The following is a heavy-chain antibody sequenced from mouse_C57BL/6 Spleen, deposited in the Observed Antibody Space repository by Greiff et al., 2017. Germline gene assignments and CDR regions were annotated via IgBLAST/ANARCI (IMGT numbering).Heavy chain of an antibody. J-gene: IGHJ1*03. CDR2: INYDGSST. D-gene: IGHD1-1*01. CDR3: AREEDYYGSSYGYFDV. CDR1: GFTFSDYY. Sequence: EVQLVESEGGLVQPGSSMKLSCTASGFTFSDYYMAWVRQVPEKGLEWVANINYDGSSTYYLDSLKSRFIISRDNAKNILYLQMSSLKSEDTATYYCAREEDYYGSSYGYFDVWGTGTTVTVSS. V-gene: IGHV5-16*01.